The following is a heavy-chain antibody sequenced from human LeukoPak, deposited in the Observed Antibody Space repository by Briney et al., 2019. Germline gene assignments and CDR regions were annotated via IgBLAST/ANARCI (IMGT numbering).Heavy chain of an antibody. Sequence: SETLSLTCTVSGGSISSYYWSWIRQPAGKGLEWIGRIYTSGSTNYNPSLKSRVTMSVDTSKNQFSLKLSSVTAADTAVYYCARDLMTNYYYYYYTDVWGKGTTVTVSS. J-gene: IGHJ6*03. V-gene: IGHV4-4*07. CDR1: GGSISSYY. D-gene: IGHD3-16*01. CDR3: ARDLMTNYYYYYYTDV. CDR2: IYTSGST.